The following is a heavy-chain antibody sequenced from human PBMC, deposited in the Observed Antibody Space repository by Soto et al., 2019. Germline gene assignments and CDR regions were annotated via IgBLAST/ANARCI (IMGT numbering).Heavy chain of an antibody. V-gene: IGHV1-69*01. D-gene: IGHD2-15*01. Sequence: QVQLVQSGAEVKKPGSSLKVSCKASGGTFGNSGVSWVRQAPGQGPEWMGGTIPIFDTTNYAQKFQGRVTISAYDYTSYMERSSVRSEDTAVYYCARAPLLSAETLHENYFDDWGQGTQVTVSS. J-gene: IGHJ4*02. CDR2: TIPIFDTT. CDR3: ARAPLLSAETLHENYFDD. CDR1: GGTFGNSG.